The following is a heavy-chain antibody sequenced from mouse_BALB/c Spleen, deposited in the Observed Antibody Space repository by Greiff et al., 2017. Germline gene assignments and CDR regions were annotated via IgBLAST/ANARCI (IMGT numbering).Heavy chain of an antibody. Sequence: EVQVVESGGGLVKPGGSLKLSCAASGFTFSSYAMSWVRQTPEKRLEWVASISSGGSTYYPDSVKGRFTISRDNARNILYLQMSSLRSEDTAMYYSARNYGSGYWGEGTSVTVSA. CDR2: ISSGGST. V-gene: IGHV5-6-5*01. J-gene: IGHJ4*01. D-gene: IGHD1-1*01. CDR1: GFTFSSYA. CDR3: ARNYGSGY.